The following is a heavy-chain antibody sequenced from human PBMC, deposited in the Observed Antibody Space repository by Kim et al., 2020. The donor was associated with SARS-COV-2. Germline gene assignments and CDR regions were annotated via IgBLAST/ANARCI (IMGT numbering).Heavy chain of an antibody. CDR3: ARDPYSSSWRAFDI. V-gene: IGHV3-30*04. CDR1: GFTFSSYA. D-gene: IGHD6-13*01. Sequence: GGSLRLSCAASGFTFSSYAMHWVRQAPGKGLEWVAVISYDGSNKYYADSVKGRFTISRDNSKNTLYLQMNSLRAEDTAVYYCARDPYSSSWRAFDIWGQG. J-gene: IGHJ3*02. CDR2: ISYDGSNK.